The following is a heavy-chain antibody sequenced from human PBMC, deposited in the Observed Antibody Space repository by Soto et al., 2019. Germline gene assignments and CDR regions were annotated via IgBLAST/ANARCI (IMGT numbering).Heavy chain of an antibody. CDR3: ARAWGPRYCSSTRGYDGIHFDY. CDR1: GGSISSGGYY. J-gene: IGHJ4*02. Sequence: SETLSLTCTVSGGSISSGGYYWSWIRQHPGKGLEWIGYIYYSGSTYYNPSLKSRVTISVDTSKNQFSLKLSSVTAADTAVYYCARAWGPRYCSSTRGYDGIHFDYWGQGTLVTVSS. D-gene: IGHD2-2*01. V-gene: IGHV4-31*03. CDR2: IYYSGST.